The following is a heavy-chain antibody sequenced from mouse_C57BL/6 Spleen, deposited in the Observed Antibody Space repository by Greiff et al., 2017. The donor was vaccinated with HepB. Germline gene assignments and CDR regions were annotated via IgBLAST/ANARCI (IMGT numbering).Heavy chain of an antibody. J-gene: IGHJ1*03. CDR2: IHPNSGST. CDR1: GYTFTSYW. V-gene: IGHV1-64*01. Sequence: QVQLQQPGAELVKPGASVKLSCKASGYTFTSYWMHWVKQRPGQGLEWIGMIHPNSGSTNYNEKCKSKATLTVDKSSSTAYMQLSSLTSEDSEVYYCARDYGSSSWYFDVWGTGTTVTVSS. D-gene: IGHD1-1*01. CDR3: ARDYGSSSWYFDV.